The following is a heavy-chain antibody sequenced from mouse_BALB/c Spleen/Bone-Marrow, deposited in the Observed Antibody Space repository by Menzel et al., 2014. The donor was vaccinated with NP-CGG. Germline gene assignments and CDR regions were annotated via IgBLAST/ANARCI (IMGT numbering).Heavy chain of an antibody. CDR1: GFNIKDTY. CDR2: IDPANGNT. D-gene: IGHD1-1*01. Sequence: EVMLVESGAELVKPGASVKLSCTASGFNIKDTYMHWVKQRPEQGLEWIGRIDPANGNTKYDPKFQGKATITADTSSNTAYLQLSGLTSEDTAVYYCANYYYGSSLFAYWGQGTLVTVSA. CDR3: ANYYYGSSLFAY. V-gene: IGHV14-3*02. J-gene: IGHJ3*01.